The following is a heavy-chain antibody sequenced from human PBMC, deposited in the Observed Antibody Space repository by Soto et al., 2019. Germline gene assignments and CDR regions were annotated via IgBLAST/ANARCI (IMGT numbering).Heavy chain of an antibody. CDR2: ISSYNGNT. CDR1: GYIFTNYG. V-gene: IGHV1-18*01. CDR3: ARYLRYDFWSSSTSRNYYFDY. J-gene: IGHJ4*02. D-gene: IGHD3-3*01. Sequence: QVQLVQSGPEVKKPGASVKVSCKASGYIFTNYGITWVRQAPGQGLDWMGWISSYNGNTNYAQKFQGRVTMTTDISKTMTYMEVRRLTSDDTAEYYCARYLRYDFWSSSTSRNYYFDYWGQGTLVTVSS.